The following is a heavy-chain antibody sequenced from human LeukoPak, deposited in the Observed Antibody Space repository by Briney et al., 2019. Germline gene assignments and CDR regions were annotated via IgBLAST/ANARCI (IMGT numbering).Heavy chain of an antibody. CDR1: GGSISSYY. J-gene: IGHJ3*02. CDR3: AVGAFYAFDI. D-gene: IGHD1-26*01. V-gene: IGHV4-59*01. Sequence: SETLSLTCTVSGGSISSYYWSWIRHPPGKGLEWIGYIYYSGSTNYNPSLKSRVTISVDTSKNQFSLKLSSVTAADTAVYYCAVGAFYAFDIWGQGTMVTVSS. CDR2: IYYSGST.